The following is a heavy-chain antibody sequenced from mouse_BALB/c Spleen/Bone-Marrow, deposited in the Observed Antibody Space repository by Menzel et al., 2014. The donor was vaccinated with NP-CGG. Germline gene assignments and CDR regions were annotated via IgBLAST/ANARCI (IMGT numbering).Heavy chain of an antibody. D-gene: IGHD1-1*01. CDR3: ARLNYYGNLFG. CDR1: GFDFSRYW. J-gene: IGHJ1*01. Sequence: EVMLVESGGGLVQPGGSLKLSCAASGFDFSRYWMSRVRQAPGKGLDWIGEINPDSSTINYTPSLKDKFIISRDNAKNTLYLQMSKVRSEDTALYYCARLNYYGNLFGWGAGTTVTVSS. CDR2: INPDSSTI. V-gene: IGHV4-1*02.